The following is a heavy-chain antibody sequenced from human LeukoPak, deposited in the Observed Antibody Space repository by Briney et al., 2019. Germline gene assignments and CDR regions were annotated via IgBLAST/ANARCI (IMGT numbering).Heavy chain of an antibody. D-gene: IGHD2-2*01. CDR3: ARTGVPAAHFDY. J-gene: IGHJ4*02. V-gene: IGHV4-61*02. Sequence: SETLSLTCTVSGNSISSGDNYWSWIRQPAGKGLEWIGRIYTSGSTNYNPSLKSRVTMSVDTSKNQFSLKLSSVTAADTAVYYCARTGVPAAHFDYWGQGTLVTVSS. CDR2: IYTSGST. CDR1: GNSISSGDNY.